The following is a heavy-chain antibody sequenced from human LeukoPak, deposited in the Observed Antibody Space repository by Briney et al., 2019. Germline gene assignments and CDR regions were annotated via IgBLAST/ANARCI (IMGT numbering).Heavy chain of an antibody. J-gene: IGHJ4*02. V-gene: IGHV3-23*01. CDR1: GFTFSSYG. CDR3: AKEVLRYFDWPSQIDY. D-gene: IGHD3-9*01. CDR2: ISGSGGST. Sequence: PGGSLRLSCAASGFTFSSYGMSWVRQAPGKGLEWVSAISGSGGSTYYADSVKGRFTISRDNSKNTLYLQMNSLRAEDTAVYYCAKEVLRYFDWPSQIDYWGQGTLVTVSS.